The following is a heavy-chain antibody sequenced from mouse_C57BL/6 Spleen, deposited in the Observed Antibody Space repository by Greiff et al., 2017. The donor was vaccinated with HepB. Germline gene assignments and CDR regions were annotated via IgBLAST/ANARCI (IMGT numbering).Heavy chain of an antibody. D-gene: IGHD2-4*01. CDR1: GYTFTSYW. V-gene: IGHV1-55*01. Sequence: QVHVKQPGAELVKPGASVKMSCKASGYTFTSYWITWVKQRPGQGLEWIGDIYPGSGSTNCNEKFKSKATLTVDTSSSTAYMQLSSLTSEDSAVYYCATYDYDAWFAYWGQGTLVTVSA. CDR3: ATYDYDAWFAY. J-gene: IGHJ3*01. CDR2: IYPGSGST.